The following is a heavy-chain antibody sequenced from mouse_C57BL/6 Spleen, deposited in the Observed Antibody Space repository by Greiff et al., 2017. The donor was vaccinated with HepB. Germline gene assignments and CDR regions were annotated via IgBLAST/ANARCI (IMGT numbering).Heavy chain of an antibody. V-gene: IGHV1-7*01. J-gene: IGHJ4*01. CDR3: ARWAHYYDYDEVAMDY. CDR1: GYTFTSYW. Sequence: QVHVKQSGAELAKPGASVKLSCKASGYTFTSYWMHWVKQRPGQGLEWIGYINPSSGYTKYNQKFKDKATLTADKSSSTAYMQLSSLTYEDSAVYYCARWAHYYDYDEVAMDYWGQGTSVTVSS. D-gene: IGHD2-4*01. CDR2: INPSSGYT.